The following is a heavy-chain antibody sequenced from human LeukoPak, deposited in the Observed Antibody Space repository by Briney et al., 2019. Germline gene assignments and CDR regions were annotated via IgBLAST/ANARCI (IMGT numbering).Heavy chain of an antibody. CDR1: GGTFISYA. D-gene: IGHD1-14*01. CDR3: ARERSRNLLFDY. Sequence: SVKVSCKASGGTFISYAISWVRQAPGQGLEWMGRIIPILGIANYAQKFQGRVTITADKSTSTAYMELSSLRSEDTAVYYCARERSRNLLFDYWGQGTLVTVSS. V-gene: IGHV1-69*04. J-gene: IGHJ4*02. CDR2: IIPILGIA.